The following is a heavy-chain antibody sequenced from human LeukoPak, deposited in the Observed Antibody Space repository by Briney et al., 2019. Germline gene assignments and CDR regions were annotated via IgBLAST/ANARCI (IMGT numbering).Heavy chain of an antibody. D-gene: IGHD4-23*01. CDR2: VNQDESAK. CDR3: AKLLRDVTIYDF. CDR1: GFTFSSYG. Sequence: PGGSLRLSCAASGFTFSSYGMHWVRQAPGKGLEWVASVNQDESAKFYVHSVRGRFTISRDNAKNSLFLQMNFLRAEDTAFYYCAKLLRDVTIYDFWGHGALVTVSS. V-gene: IGHV3-7*01. J-gene: IGHJ4*01.